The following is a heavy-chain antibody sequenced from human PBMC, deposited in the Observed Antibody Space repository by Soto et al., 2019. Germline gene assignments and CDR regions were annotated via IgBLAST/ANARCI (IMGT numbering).Heavy chain of an antibody. CDR1: GFSFSSYA. J-gene: IGHJ4*02. V-gene: IGHV3-23*01. Sequence: GGSLRLSCAASGFSFSSYAMCWVRQAPGKGLEWVADISTGGGSTYYADSVKGRFTISRDNSKNTLNLQMNSLRADDTAVYYCTKAITSGWPYYFDFWGQGTLVTVSS. CDR2: ISTGGGST. CDR3: TKAITSGWPYYFDF. D-gene: IGHD6-19*01.